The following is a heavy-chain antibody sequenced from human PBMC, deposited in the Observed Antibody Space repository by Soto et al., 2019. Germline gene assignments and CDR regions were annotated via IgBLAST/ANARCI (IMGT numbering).Heavy chain of an antibody. V-gene: IGHV3-9*01. CDR1: GFTFEDSV. D-gene: IGHD3-3*01. J-gene: IGHJ6*02. CDR3: AKDMAHYDFWGNNERALDV. CDR2: ISWNSDIR. Sequence: EGQLVESGGGLVQPGRSLRLSCAASGFTFEDSVMHWVRQAPGKGLVWVSGISWNSDIRAYADSVKGRFTISRDNAKDSVYLQMSSLRAEDTALYYCAKDMAHYDFWGNNERALDVWGQGTTVIVSS.